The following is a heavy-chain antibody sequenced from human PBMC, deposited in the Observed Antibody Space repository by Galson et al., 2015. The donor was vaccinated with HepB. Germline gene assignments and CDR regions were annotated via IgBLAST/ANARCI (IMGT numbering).Heavy chain of an antibody. CDR3: ARPYYDFWSGYAPYYFDY. V-gene: IGHV3-74*01. CDR2: INSDGSST. D-gene: IGHD3-3*01. J-gene: IGHJ4*02. Sequence: SLRLSCAASGFTFSSYWMHWVRQAPGKGLVWVSRINSDGSSTSYADSVKGRFAISRDNAKNTLYLQMNSLRAEDTAVYYCARPYYDFWSGYAPYYFDYWGQGTLVTVSS. CDR1: GFTFSSYW.